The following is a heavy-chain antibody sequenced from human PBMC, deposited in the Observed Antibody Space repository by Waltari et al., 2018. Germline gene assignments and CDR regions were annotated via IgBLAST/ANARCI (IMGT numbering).Heavy chain of an antibody. J-gene: IGHJ4*02. D-gene: IGHD2-2*03. Sequence: QVQLQESGPGLVKPSETLSLTCDVSGYSINSGYYWGWIRQSPGKGLEWIANIYHAGVTFYNPTLTIRVTISMDTSKNPFSLKLNSVTAADTAVYFCSRQVLGYCTSAACRRLESWGQGTLVTVSS. CDR3: SRQVLGYCTSAACRRLES. V-gene: IGHV4-38-2*01. CDR2: IYHAGVT. CDR1: GYSINSGYY.